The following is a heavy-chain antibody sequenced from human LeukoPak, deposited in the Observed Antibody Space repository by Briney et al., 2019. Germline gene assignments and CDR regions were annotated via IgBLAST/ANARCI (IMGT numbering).Heavy chain of an antibody. CDR1: GGSISSYY. J-gene: IGHJ3*02. CDR2: THYSGAT. CDR3: ASGYCGGACQLGGVDM. Sequence: SETLSLTCTVSGGSISSYYWSWLRQPPGKGLEYIGYTHYSGATNYNPSLKSRVTISLNTSGNQFSLKLSSVTAADTAVYYCASGYCGGACQLGGVDMWGQGTMVTVSS. D-gene: IGHD2-21*02. V-gene: IGHV4-59*01.